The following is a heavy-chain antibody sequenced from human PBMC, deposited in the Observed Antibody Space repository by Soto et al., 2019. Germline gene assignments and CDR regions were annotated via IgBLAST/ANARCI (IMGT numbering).Heavy chain of an antibody. D-gene: IGHD2-21*02. J-gene: IGHJ4*02. Sequence: KVSCKASGYTFTSYAMHWVRQAPGQRLEWMGWINAGKGNTKYSQKFQGRVTITRDTSASTAYMELSSLRSEDTAVYYCARGGGIVVVTAPYDHWGQVNLVTVSS. CDR3: ARGGGIVVVTAPYDH. CDR1: GYTFTSYA. V-gene: IGHV1-3*01. CDR2: INAGKGNT.